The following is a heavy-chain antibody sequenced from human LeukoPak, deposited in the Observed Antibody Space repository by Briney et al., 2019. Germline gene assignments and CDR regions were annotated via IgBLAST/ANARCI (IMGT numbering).Heavy chain of an antibody. J-gene: IGHJ5*02. V-gene: IGHV3-33*06. CDR3: AKWAAAGPDWFDP. D-gene: IGHD6-13*01. CDR1: GFTFSSYG. CDR2: IWYDGSNK. Sequence: GGSLRLSCAASGFTFSSYGMHWVRQAPGKGLEWVAVIWYDGSNKYYADSVKGRFTISRDNSKNTLYLQMNSLRAEDTAVYYCAKWAAAGPDWFDPWGQGTLVTVSS.